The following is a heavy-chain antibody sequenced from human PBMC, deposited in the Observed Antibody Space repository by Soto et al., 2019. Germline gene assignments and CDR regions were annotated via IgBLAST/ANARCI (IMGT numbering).Heavy chain of an antibody. CDR3: AIRAEEVTYYYDSSGYSFGAFDI. Sequence: SVKVSCKASGGTFSSYAISWVRQAPGQGLEWMGGIIPIFGTANYAQKFQGRVTITADESTSTAYMELSSLRSEDTAVYYCAIRAEEVTYYYDSSGYSFGAFDIWGQGTMVTVSS. D-gene: IGHD3-22*01. V-gene: IGHV1-69*13. CDR1: GGTFSSYA. J-gene: IGHJ3*02. CDR2: IIPIFGTA.